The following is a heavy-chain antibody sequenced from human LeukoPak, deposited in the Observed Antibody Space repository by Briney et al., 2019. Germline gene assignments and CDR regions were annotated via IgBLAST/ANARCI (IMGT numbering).Heavy chain of an antibody. J-gene: IGHJ4*02. CDR1: GGSISSSSYY. Sequence: SETLSLTCTVSGGSISSSSYYWGWIRQPRGKGLEWIGSIYYSGSTYYNPSLKSRVTISVDTSKNQFSLKLSSVTAADTAVYYCARSSTYPYFDYWGQGTLVTVSS. V-gene: IGHV4-39*01. CDR3: ARSSTYPYFDY. CDR2: IYYSGST. D-gene: IGHD2-2*01.